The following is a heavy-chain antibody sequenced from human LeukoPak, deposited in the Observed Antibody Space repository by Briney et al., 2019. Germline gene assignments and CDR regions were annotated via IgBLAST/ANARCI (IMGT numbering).Heavy chain of an antibody. CDR3: ARDDSSKIFDY. Sequence: SETLSLTCTVSGGSISSYYWSWIRQPPGKGLEWIGYIYYSGSTNYNPSLKSRVTISVDTSKNQFSLKLSSVTATDTAVYYCARDDSSKIFDYRGQGTLVTVSS. CDR2: IYYSGST. V-gene: IGHV4-59*01. J-gene: IGHJ4*02. D-gene: IGHD3-22*01. CDR1: GGSISSYY.